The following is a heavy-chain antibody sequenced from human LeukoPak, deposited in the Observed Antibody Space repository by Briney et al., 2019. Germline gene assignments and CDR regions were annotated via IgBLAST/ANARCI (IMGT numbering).Heavy chain of an antibody. Sequence: GGSLRLSCAASGFTFSSYSMNWVRQAPGRGRGWVSSISSSSSYIYYADSVKGRFTISRDNAKNSLYLQMNSLRAEDTAVYYCAGTDGYNYQRSYWGQGTLVAVSS. CDR1: GFTFSSYS. V-gene: IGHV3-21*01. D-gene: IGHD5-24*01. CDR2: ISSSSSYI. J-gene: IGHJ4*02. CDR3: AGTDGYNYQRSY.